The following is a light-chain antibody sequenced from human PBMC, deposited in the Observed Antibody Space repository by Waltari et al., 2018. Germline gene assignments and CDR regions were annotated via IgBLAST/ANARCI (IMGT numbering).Light chain of an antibody. CDR1: QRISRW. J-gene: IGKJ4*01. Sequence: DIQMTQSPSTLSASVGDRVTITCRASQRISRWLAWDQQKPGEVPKLLIYKVYRLQSGVTSRFSGSGSGTEFSLTISSLQPEDSATCYCQQYNSYAVTFGGGSKVEI. CDR3: QQYNSYAVT. V-gene: IGKV1-5*03. CDR2: KVY.